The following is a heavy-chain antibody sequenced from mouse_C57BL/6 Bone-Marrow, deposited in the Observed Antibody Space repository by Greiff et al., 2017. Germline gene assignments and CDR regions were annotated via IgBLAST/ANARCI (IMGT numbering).Heavy chain of an antibody. Sequence: VQRVESGAELVKPGASVKMSCKASGYTFTTYPIEWMKQNHGKSLEWIGNFHPYNDDTKYNEKFKGKATLTVEKSSSTVYLELSRLTSDDSAVYYCARGGNYGGYYFDYGGQGTTLTVSS. V-gene: IGHV1-47*01. D-gene: IGHD2-1*01. CDR3: ARGGNYGGYYFDY. CDR1: GYTFTTYP. CDR2: FHPYNDDT. J-gene: IGHJ2*01.